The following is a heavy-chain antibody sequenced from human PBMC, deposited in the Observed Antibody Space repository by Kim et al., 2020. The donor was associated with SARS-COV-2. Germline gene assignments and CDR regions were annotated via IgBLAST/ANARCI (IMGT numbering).Heavy chain of an antibody. Sequence: RYATTCAASVKGRFTISRDDSKNTAYLQMNSLKIEDTAVYYCTRQSSSPDLWCQGTLVTVSS. CDR2: RYAT. V-gene: IGHV3-73*01. CDR3: TRQSSSPDL. J-gene: IGHJ5*02. D-gene: IGHD6-13*01.